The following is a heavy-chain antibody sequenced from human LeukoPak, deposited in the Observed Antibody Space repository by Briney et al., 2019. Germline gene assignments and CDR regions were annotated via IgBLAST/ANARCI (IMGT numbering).Heavy chain of an antibody. CDR1: GFTFSIYA. D-gene: IGHD5-12*01. V-gene: IGHV3-23*01. Sequence: PGGSLRLSCAASGFTFSIYAMSWVRHAPGKALVWLSAISGSGGSIFYADSVRGRFTISRDNSKNTLYLQMNSLRAEDTAVYYCAKDKIRSFPTRTREYSGYDGSVAFDIWGQGTMVTVSS. CDR2: ISGSGGSI. CDR3: AKDKIRSFPTRTREYSGYDGSVAFDI. J-gene: IGHJ3*02.